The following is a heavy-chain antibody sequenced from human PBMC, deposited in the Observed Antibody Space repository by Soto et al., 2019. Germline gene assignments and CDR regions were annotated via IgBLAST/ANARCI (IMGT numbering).Heavy chain of an antibody. CDR1: GFTFSSYW. V-gene: IGHV3-7*03. D-gene: IGHD3-10*01. Sequence: GGSLRLSCAASGFTFSSYWMSWVRQAPGKGLEWVANIKQDGSEKYYVDSVKGRFTISRDNAKNSLYLQMNSLRAEDTAVDYCARDCHTMVRGVMFWYFDLWGRGTLVTVSS. J-gene: IGHJ2*01. CDR2: IKQDGSEK. CDR3: ARDCHTMVRGVMFWYFDL.